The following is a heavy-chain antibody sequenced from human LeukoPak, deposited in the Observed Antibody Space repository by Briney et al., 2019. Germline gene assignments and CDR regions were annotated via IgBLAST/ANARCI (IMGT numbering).Heavy chain of an antibody. V-gene: IGHV4-59*01. J-gene: IGHJ4*02. CDR2: IYYSGGT. Sequence: SETLSLTCTVSGGSISSYYWSWIRQPPGKGLEWIGYIYYSGGTNYNPSLKSRVTISVDTSKNQFSLKLSPVTAADTAVYYCGGSSRSYYFDYWGQGTLVTVSS. D-gene: IGHD4-23*01. CDR1: GGSISSYY. CDR3: GGSSRSYYFDY.